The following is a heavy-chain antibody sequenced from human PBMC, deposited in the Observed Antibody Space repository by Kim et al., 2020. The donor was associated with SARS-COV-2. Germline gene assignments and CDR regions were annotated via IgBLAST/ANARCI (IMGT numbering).Heavy chain of an antibody. CDR3: TTGSYYGSGSCYKLAEPPVYYYYGLEV. CDR2: IKGKTDGGTT. D-gene: IGHD3-10*01. J-gene: IGHJ6*01. CDR1: GFTFSNAW. V-gene: IGHV3-15*01. Sequence: GGSLRLSCAASGFTFSNAWMSWVRQAPGRGLEWVGRIKGKTDGGTTDYAAPVKGSFTISRNDSKKTLYLQMNSLKTEDTAVYYCTTGSYYGSGSCYKLAEPPVYYYYGLEVWGEGTTVPVPS.